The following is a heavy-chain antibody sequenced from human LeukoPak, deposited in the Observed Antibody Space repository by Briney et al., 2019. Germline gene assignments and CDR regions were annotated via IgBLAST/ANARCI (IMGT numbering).Heavy chain of an antibody. CDR2: INDSGHA. D-gene: IGHD3-3*01. Sequence: SETLSLTCAVYGASFRANYWSSIRQAPGRGLEWIGEINDSGHARYNASLKSRVTMSVDTSKNQYSLKLKSATAADTAVYYCASSRDLYHDAFTSYWYFDVWGRGSLVSVSS. J-gene: IGHJ2*01. CDR1: GASFRANY. V-gene: IGHV4-34*01. CDR3: ASSRDLYHDAFTSYWYFDV.